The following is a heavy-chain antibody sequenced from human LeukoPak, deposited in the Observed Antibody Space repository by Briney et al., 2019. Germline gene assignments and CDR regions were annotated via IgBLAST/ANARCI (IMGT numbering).Heavy chain of an antibody. CDR3: AKDQTYSYYYLDS. Sequence: GGSLRLSCAASGFSFNYHAMSWVRQAPGKGLEWVSGINGNGASTYYSDSVKGRFTISRYNSKNTVYLRMSSLRADDTATYYCAKDQTYSYYYLDSWGQGALVTVSS. CDR1: GFSFNYHA. V-gene: IGHV3-23*01. CDR2: INGNGAST. D-gene: IGHD5-18*01. J-gene: IGHJ4*02.